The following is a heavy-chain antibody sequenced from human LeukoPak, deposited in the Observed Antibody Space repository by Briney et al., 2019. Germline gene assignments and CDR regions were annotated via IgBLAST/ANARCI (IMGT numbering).Heavy chain of an antibody. CDR2: ISYDGSNK. Sequence: PGGSLRLSCAASGFTFSSYAMHWVRQAPGKGLEWVAVISYDGSNKYYADSVKGRFTISRDNSKNTLYLQMNSLRAEDTAMYYCATDSLGIFGRTWGQGTLVTVSS. V-gene: IGHV3-30-3*01. CDR3: ATDSLGIFGRT. CDR1: GFTFSSYA. J-gene: IGHJ5*02. D-gene: IGHD3-3*01.